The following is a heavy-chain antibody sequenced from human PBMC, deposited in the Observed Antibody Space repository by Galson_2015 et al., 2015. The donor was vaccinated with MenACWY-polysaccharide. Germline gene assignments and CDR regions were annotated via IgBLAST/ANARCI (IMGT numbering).Heavy chain of an antibody. J-gene: IGHJ5*02. CDR2: INDSGSST. CDR1: GFTFSSYA. Sequence: SLRLSCEASGFTFSSYAMSWVRQAPGRGLEWVSSINDSGSSTYYVDSVKGRFTISRDNSKNTLFLQMNSLRADDTAVYYCAKGGREVDNWLDPWGQGTLVTVSS. CDR3: AKGGREVDNWLDP. V-gene: IGHV3-23*01. D-gene: IGHD1-26*01.